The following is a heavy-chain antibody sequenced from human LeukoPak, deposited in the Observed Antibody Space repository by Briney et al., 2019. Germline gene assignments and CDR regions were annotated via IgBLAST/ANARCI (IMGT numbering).Heavy chain of an antibody. V-gene: IGHV3-23*01. Sequence: GGSLRLSCAASGFTFSNYAMSWVRQAPGRGLEWVSAISGSSGLTYYADSVKGRFTISRDNSKNTLFLQMNSLRAEDTAVYYCAGSWYRGAFDIWGQGTMVTVSS. CDR2: ISGSSGLT. D-gene: IGHD6-13*01. J-gene: IGHJ3*02. CDR1: GFTFSNYA. CDR3: AGSWYRGAFDI.